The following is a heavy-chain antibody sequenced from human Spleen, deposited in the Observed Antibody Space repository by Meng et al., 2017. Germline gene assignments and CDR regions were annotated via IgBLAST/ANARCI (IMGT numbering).Heavy chain of an antibody. CDR1: GFTFSDYY. Sequence: GGSLRLSCAASGFTFSDYYMIWIRQAPGKGLQWVSYISNSGSTIYYADSVKGRFTIARDNAKNSRYLQMNSLRAEDTAVYYCTRIPTGGRVVPAAKYYYYYGMDVWGQRTTVTVSS. CDR2: ISNSGSTI. V-gene: IGHV3-11*01. J-gene: IGHJ6*02. CDR3: TRIPTGGRVVPAAKYYYYYGMDV. D-gene: IGHD2-2*01.